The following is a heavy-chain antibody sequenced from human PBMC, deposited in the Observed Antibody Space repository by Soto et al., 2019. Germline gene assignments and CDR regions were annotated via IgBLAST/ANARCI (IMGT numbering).Heavy chain of an antibody. Sequence: SGGSLRLPCAASGFTFSGSAMHWVRQASGKGLEWVGRIRSKANSYATAYAASVKGRFTISRDDSKNTAYLQMNSLKTEDTAVYYCTRHMAPLDIVVVPAAKGSVGMDVWGQGTTVTVSS. J-gene: IGHJ6*02. V-gene: IGHV3-73*01. CDR1: GFTFSGSA. CDR2: IRSKANSYAT. CDR3: TRHMAPLDIVVVPAAKGSVGMDV. D-gene: IGHD2-2*03.